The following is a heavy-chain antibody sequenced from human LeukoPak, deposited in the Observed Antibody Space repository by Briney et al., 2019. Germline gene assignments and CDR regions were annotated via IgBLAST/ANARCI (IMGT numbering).Heavy chain of an antibody. CDR3: AKRADSSGYDY. Sequence: GGSLRLSCAASGFTFSSYWMSWVRQAPGKGLEWVANIKQDGSEKYYVDSVKGRFTISRDSNRNSLYLQMNSLRPEDTAFCYCAKRADSSGYDYWGQGTLVTVSS. V-gene: IGHV3-7*03. CDR2: IKQDGSEK. CDR1: GFTFSSYW. J-gene: IGHJ4*02. D-gene: IGHD3-22*01.